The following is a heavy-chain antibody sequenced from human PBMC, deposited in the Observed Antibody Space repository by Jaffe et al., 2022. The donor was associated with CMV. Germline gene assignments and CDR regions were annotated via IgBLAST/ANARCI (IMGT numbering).Heavy chain of an antibody. J-gene: IGHJ3*02. D-gene: IGHD6-6*01. CDR1: GFTFSSYS. Sequence: EVQLVESGGGLVKPGGSLRLSCAASGFTFSSYSMNWVRQAPGKGLEWVSSISSSSSYIYYADSVKGRFTISRDNAKNSLYLQMNSLRAEDTAVYYCATHAEPSIAWNDAFDIWGQGTMVTVSS. V-gene: IGHV3-21*01. CDR3: ATHAEPSIAWNDAFDI. CDR2: ISSSSSYI.